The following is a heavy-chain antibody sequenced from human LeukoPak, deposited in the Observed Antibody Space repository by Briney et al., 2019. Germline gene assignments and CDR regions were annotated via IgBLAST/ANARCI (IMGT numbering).Heavy chain of an antibody. Sequence: GGSLRLSCAASGFTFSSYGMNWVRQAPGKGLEWVSYISSSSSTINYADSVKGRFTISRDNAKNSLYLQMNSLRAEDTAVCYCARGYCSSTSCGHDYWGQGTLVTVSS. CDR2: ISSSSSTI. J-gene: IGHJ4*02. D-gene: IGHD2-2*01. CDR3: ARGYCSSTSCGHDY. V-gene: IGHV3-48*01. CDR1: GFTFSSYG.